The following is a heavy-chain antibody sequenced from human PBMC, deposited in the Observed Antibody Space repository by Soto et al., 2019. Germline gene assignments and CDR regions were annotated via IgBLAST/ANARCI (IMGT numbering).Heavy chain of an antibody. V-gene: IGHV4-34*01. CDR2: INHSGST. D-gene: IGHD3-3*01. CDR1: GGSFSGYY. Sequence: NPSETLSLTCAVYGGSFSGYYWSWIRQPPGKGLEWIGEINHSGSTNYNPSLKSRVTISVDTSKNQFSLKLSSVTAADTAVYYCARDITIFGVVPPFYYYGMDVWGQGTTVTAP. J-gene: IGHJ6*02. CDR3: ARDITIFGVVPPFYYYGMDV.